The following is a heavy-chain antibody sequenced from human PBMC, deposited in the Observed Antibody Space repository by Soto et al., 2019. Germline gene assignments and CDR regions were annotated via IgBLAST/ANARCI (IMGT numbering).Heavy chain of an antibody. CDR1: GDSVSSNSAA. J-gene: IGHJ6*02. Sequence: SQTLSLTCAISGDSVSSNSAAWNWIRQSPSRGLEWLGRTYYRSKWYNDYAVSVKSRITINPDTSKNQFSLKLSSVTAADTAVYYCARFRLLEWFSAPENYYYGMDVWGQGTTVTVSS. D-gene: IGHD3-3*01. CDR2: TYYRSKWYN. CDR3: ARFRLLEWFSAPENYYYGMDV. V-gene: IGHV6-1*01.